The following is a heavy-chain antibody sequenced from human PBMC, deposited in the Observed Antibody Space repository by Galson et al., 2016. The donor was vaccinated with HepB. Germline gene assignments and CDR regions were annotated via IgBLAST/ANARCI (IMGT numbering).Heavy chain of an antibody. CDR1: GFTFSSYA. CDR3: ARCEGYGSGWYGKNDY. J-gene: IGHJ4*02. Sequence: SLRLSCAASGFTFSSYAMTWVRQAPGKGLEWVSAGYGGGGGPHYSDSVKGRFTMSRDISRNTLYLQMNSLRAEDTAVYYCARCEGYGSGWYGKNDYWGQGTLVTVSS. CDR2: GYGGGGGP. D-gene: IGHD6-13*01. V-gene: IGHV3-23*01.